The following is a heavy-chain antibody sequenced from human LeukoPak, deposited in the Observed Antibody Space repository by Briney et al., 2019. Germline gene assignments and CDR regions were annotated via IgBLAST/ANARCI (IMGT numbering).Heavy chain of an antibody. CDR3: AREGGFYRPLDY. D-gene: IGHD6-25*01. Sequence: PSETLSLTCDVSGGAVTSTNWWTWFRQPPGKGLEWIGEVHLDGRTNYNPSLKSRLVMSADLPENHISLKLTSVTAADTAVYYCAREGGFYRPLDYSGQGTLVTVSS. V-gene: IGHV4-4*02. CDR2: VHLDGRT. CDR1: GGAVTSTNW. J-gene: IGHJ4*02.